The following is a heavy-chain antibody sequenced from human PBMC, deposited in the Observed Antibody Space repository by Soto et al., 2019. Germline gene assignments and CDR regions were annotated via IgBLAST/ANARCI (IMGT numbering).Heavy chain of an antibody. J-gene: IGHJ3*02. D-gene: IGHD2-2*01. CDR2: ISYDGSNK. CDR3: ARGDAYCSSTSCYVLAFDI. Sequence: PGGSLRLSCAASGFTFSSYAMHWVRQAPGKGLEWVAVISYDGSNKYYADSVKGRFTISRDNSKNTLYLQMNSLRAEDTAVYYCARGDAYCSSTSCYVLAFDIWGQGTMVTVSS. V-gene: IGHV3-30-3*01. CDR1: GFTFSSYA.